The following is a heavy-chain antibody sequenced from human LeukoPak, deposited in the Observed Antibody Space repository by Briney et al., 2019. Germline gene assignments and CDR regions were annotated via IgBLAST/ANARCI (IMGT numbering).Heavy chain of an antibody. V-gene: IGHV1-46*01. D-gene: IGHD4-11*01. J-gene: IGHJ5*02. CDR3: ARVGDYSPRGWFDP. CDR2: INPSGGST. Sequence: ASVKVSCKASGYTFISYYIHWVRQAPGQGLEWMGIINPSGGSTTYAQKFQGRVTMTRDMSTRTLYMELSSLRSEDTAFYYCARVGDYSPRGWFDPWGQGTLVTVSS. CDR1: GYTFISYY.